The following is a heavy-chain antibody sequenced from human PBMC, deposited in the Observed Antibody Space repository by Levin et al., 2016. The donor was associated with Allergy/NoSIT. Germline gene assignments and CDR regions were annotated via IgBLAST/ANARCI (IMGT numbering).Heavy chain of an antibody. D-gene: IGHD3-3*01. CDR1: GGSISNYY. Sequence: SETLSLTCTVSGGSISNYYWNWIRQPAGKGLEWIGRIYTSGSTNYNPSLKSRVTMSVETSKNQFSLRLKSVTAADTAVYYCARDREVWSGYYNWFDLWGQGALVTVSS. J-gene: IGHJ5*02. CDR3: ARDREVWSGYYNWFDL. V-gene: IGHV4-4*07. CDR2: IYTSGST.